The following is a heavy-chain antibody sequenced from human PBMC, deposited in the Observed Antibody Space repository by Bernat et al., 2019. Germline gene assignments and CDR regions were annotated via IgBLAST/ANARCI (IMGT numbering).Heavy chain of an antibody. V-gene: IGHV1-69*01. CDR2: IIPIFGTA. Sequence: QVQLVQSGAEVKKPGSSVKVSCKASGGTFSSYAISWVRQAPGQGLEWMGGIIPIFGTANYAQKFQGRVTITADESTSTAYMELSSLRSEDTAVYYCARSPELRGPDYYYYMDVWGKGTTVTVSS. CDR1: GGTFSSYA. CDR3: ARSPELRGPDYYYYMDV. D-gene: IGHD1-26*01. J-gene: IGHJ6*03.